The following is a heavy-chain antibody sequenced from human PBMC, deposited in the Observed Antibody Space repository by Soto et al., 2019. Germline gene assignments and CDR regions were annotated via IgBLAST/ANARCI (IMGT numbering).Heavy chain of an antibody. D-gene: IGHD2-8*01. CDR3: ARGHSTDCSNGVCSFFYNHEMDV. CDR2: INPKSGGT. Sequence: ASVKVSCKASGYSFTDYHIHWVRQAPGQGLERLGRINPKSGGTSTAQKFQGWVTMTRDRSISTVYMELTRLRSDDTAVYFCARGHSTDCSNGVCSFFYNHEMDVWGQGTTVTVSS. J-gene: IGHJ6*02. CDR1: GYSFTDYH. V-gene: IGHV1-2*04.